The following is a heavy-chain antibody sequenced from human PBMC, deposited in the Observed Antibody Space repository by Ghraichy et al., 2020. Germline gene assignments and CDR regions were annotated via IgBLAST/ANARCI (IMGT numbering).Heavy chain of an antibody. Sequence: GALSLTCSVSGGSISSYYWSWIRQPPGKGLEWIGYIYSSGTTNYNPSFKSRVTISVDTSKNQFSLKLTSVTAADTALYYCARIRRGYTYGDFDYWGQGILVTVSS. CDR2: IYSSGTT. V-gene: IGHV4-59*01. CDR3: ARIRRGYTYGDFDY. J-gene: IGHJ4*02. D-gene: IGHD5-18*01. CDR1: GGSISSYY.